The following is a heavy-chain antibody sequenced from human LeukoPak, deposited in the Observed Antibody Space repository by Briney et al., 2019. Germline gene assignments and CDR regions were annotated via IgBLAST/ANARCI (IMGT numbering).Heavy chain of an antibody. D-gene: IGHD3-22*01. Sequence: GGSLRLSCAASGFTFSSYSMNWVHQAPGKGLEWVSYISSSSSTIYYADSVKGRFTISRDNAKNSLYLQMNSLRAEDTAVYYCAREFASSGYYVLYYYYYMDVWGKGTTVTVSS. J-gene: IGHJ6*03. CDR3: AREFASSGYYVLYYYYYMDV. CDR2: ISSSSSTI. V-gene: IGHV3-48*01. CDR1: GFTFSSYS.